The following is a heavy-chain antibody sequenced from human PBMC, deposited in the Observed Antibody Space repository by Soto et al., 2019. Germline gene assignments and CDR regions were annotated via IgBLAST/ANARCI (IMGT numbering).Heavy chain of an antibody. D-gene: IGHD1-7*01. CDR3: ARVSVELWPDF. CDR1: GFTFSSYS. CDR2: ISSSSSTI. J-gene: IGHJ4*02. V-gene: IGHV3-48*01. Sequence: EVQLVESGGGLVQPGGSLRLSCAASGFTFSSYSMNWVRQAPGKGLEWVSYISSSSSTIYYADSVKGRFTISRDNANTSLYRQMTRLGAEDTAVYYCARVSVELWPDFWGQGTLVTVSS.